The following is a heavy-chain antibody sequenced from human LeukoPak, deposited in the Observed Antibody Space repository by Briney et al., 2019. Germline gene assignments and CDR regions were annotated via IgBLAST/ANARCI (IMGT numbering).Heavy chain of an antibody. J-gene: IGHJ4*02. Sequence: GGSLRLSCAASGFTFSSYAIHWVRQAPGKGLEWLAVISHRGNNKFYADSVKGRFTISRDNSKNTLYLQMNSLRPEDTAVYYCARVGGDRVAYWGQGTLVTVSS. CDR3: ARVGGDRVAY. CDR1: GFTFSSYA. D-gene: IGHD4-17*01. CDR2: ISHRGNNK. V-gene: IGHV3-30*03.